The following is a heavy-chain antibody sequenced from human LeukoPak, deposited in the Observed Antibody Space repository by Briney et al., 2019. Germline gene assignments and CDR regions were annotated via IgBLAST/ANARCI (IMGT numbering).Heavy chain of an antibody. J-gene: IGHJ3*02. CDR1: GGSISSSSYY. D-gene: IGHD5-18*01. CDR2: IYYSGST. Sequence: PSETLSLTCTVSGGSISSSSYYWGWIRQPPGKGLEWIGSIYYSGSTYYNPSLKSRVTISVDTSKNQFSLKVSSVTAADTAVYYCARQRYSYGTNDAFDIWGQGTMVTVSS. CDR3: ARQRYSYGTNDAFDI. V-gene: IGHV4-39*01.